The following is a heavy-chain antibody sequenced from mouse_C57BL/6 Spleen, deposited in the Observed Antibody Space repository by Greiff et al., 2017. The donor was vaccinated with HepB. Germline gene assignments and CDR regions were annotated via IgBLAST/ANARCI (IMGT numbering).Heavy chain of an antibody. CDR3: ARSTTVVATPFDY. Sequence: VQLRQSGPELVKPGASVKISCKASGYAFSSSWMNWVKQRPGKGLEWIGRIYPGDGDTNYNGKFKGKATLTADKSSSTAYMQPSSLTSEDSAVYFYARSTTVVATPFDYWGQSTTLTVSS. D-gene: IGHD1-1*01. V-gene: IGHV1-82*01. CDR1: GYAFSSSW. CDR2: IYPGDGDT. J-gene: IGHJ2*01.